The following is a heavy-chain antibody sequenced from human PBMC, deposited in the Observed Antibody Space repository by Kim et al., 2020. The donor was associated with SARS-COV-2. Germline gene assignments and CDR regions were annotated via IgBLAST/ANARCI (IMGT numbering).Heavy chain of an antibody. V-gene: IGHV3-15*01. Sequence: GGSLRLSCAASGFTFSNAWMSWVRQAPGKGLEWVGRIKSKTDGGTTDYAAPVKGGFTISRDDSKNTLYLQMNSLKTEDTAVYYCTTDSPYYDFWSGYGGYYYGMDVWGQGTTVTVSS. CDR2: IKSKTDGGTT. CDR3: TTDSPYYDFWSGYGGYYYGMDV. J-gene: IGHJ6*02. D-gene: IGHD3-3*01. CDR1: GFTFSNAW.